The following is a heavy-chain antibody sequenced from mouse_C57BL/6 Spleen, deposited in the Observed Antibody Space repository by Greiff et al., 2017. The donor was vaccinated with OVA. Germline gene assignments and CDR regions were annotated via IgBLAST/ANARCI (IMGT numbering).Heavy chain of an antibody. D-gene: IGHD6-1*01. V-gene: IGHV1-69*01. CDR2: IDPSDSYT. CDR1: GYTFTSYW. Sequence: VQLQQPGAELVMPGASVKLSCKASGYTFTSYWMHWVKQRPGQGLEWIGEIDPSDSYTNYNQKFKGKSTLTVDKSSSTAYMQLSSLTSEDSAVYYCARCLPYYAMDYWGQGTSVTVSS. CDR3: ARCLPYYAMDY. J-gene: IGHJ4*01.